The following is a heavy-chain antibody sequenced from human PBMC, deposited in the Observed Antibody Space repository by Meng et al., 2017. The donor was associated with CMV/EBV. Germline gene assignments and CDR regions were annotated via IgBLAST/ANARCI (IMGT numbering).Heavy chain of an antibody. J-gene: IGHJ3*01. V-gene: IGHV3-20*04. CDR1: GFSFNDHA. Sequence: GESLKISCVGSGFSFNDHAMIWVRQPPGKGLEWVSGINWSGSGAGYADSVKGRFNISRNNARNSLSLEMNNLRVEDTALYYCVRGDMPAAVLGSFDLWGQGTMVTVSS. CDR2: INWSGSGA. CDR3: VRGDMPAAVLGSFDL. D-gene: IGHD2-2*02.